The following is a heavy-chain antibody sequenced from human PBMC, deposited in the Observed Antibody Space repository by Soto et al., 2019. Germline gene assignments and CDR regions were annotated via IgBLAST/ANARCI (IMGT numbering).Heavy chain of an antibody. J-gene: IGHJ4*02. CDR1: GYTFTSNA. Sequence: QVHLVQSGAEVKKPGASVKVSCRSSGYTFTSNAIHGVRQAPGQSLEWMGWVNAGNGYTKYLQNFQGRVTISTDTSASTAYMELNSLRSEDTAVYYCARGAHTYGYVFDYSGQGTLVTVSS. D-gene: IGHD5-18*01. CDR3: ARGAHTYGYVFDY. CDR2: VNAGNGYT. V-gene: IGHV1-3*01.